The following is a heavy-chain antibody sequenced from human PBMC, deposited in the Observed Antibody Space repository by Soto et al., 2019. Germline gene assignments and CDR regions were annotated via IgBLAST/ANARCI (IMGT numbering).Heavy chain of an antibody. J-gene: IGHJ6*03. CDR3: ARITRGVPADLINYYYMDV. D-gene: IGHD2-2*01. CDR1: GFTFSSYG. Sequence: QVQLVESGGGVVQPGRSLRLSCAASGFTFSSYGMHWVRQAPGKGLEWVAVIWYDGSNKYYADSVKGRFTISRDNSKNTLYLQMNSLRSEVTAVYYCARITRGVPADLINYYYMDVWGKGTTVTVSS. V-gene: IGHV3-33*01. CDR2: IWYDGSNK.